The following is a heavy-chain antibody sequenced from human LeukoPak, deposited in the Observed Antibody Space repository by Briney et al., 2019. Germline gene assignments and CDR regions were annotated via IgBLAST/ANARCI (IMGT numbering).Heavy chain of an antibody. CDR2: INHSGST. J-gene: IGHJ1*01. CDR1: GGSFSGYY. V-gene: IGHV4-34*01. Sequence: SETLSLTCAVYGGSFSGYYWSWIRQPPGKGLEWIGEINHSGSTNYIPSLKSRVTISVDTSKNQFSLKLSSVTAADTAVYYCARRPRRRMIVVVMAYFQHWGQGTLVTVSS. CDR3: ARRPRRRMIVVVMAYFQH. D-gene: IGHD3-22*01.